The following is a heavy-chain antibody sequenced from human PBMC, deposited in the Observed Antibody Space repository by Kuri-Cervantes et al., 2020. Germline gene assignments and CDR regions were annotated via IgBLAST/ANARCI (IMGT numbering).Heavy chain of an antibody. CDR1: GGSISSSNW. Sequence: SCAVSGGSISSSNWWSWVRQPPGKGLEWIGEIYHSGSTNYNPSLKSRVTISVDTSKNQFSLKLSSVTAADTAVYYCARGPLRGVFDYWGQGTLVTVSS. CDR3: ARGPLRGVFDY. V-gene: IGHV4-4*02. CDR2: IYHSGST. J-gene: IGHJ4*02. D-gene: IGHD3-3*01.